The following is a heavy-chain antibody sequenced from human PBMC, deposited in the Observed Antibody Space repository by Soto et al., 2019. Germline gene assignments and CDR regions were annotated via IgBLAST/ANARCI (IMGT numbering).Heavy chain of an antibody. CDR2: IYYSGST. J-gene: IGHJ5*02. V-gene: IGHV4-61*01. CDR1: GGSVSSGSYY. CDR3: EREARRGNWFDP. Sequence: SETLSLTCTVSGGSVSSGSYYWSWIRQPPGKGLEWIGYIYYSGSTNYNPSLKSRVTISVDTSKNQFSLKLSSVTAADTAVYYCEREARRGNWFDPWGQGTLVTVSS.